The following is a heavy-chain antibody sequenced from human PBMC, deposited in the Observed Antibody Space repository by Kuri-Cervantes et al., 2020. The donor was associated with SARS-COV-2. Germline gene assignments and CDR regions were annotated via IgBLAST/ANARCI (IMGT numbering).Heavy chain of an antibody. D-gene: IGHD6-6*01. CDR2: ISSSSSYI. Sequence: GGTLSLTCAVSGFTFSSYSMNWVRQAPGKGLEWVSSISSSSSYIYYADSVKGRYTISRDNAKNSVYLQMNSLRAEATAVYYCARRIRIAARPHYMDVWGKGTTVTVSS. V-gene: IGHV3-21*01. J-gene: IGHJ6*03. CDR3: ARRIRIAARPHYMDV. CDR1: GFTFSSYS.